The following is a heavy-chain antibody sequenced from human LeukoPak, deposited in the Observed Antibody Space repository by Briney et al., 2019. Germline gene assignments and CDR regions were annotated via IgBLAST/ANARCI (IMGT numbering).Heavy chain of an antibody. CDR1: GFTFSSYS. V-gene: IGHV3-69-1*01. CDR2: MTSSSTI. J-gene: IGHJ3*02. Sequence: GGSLRLSCAASGFTFSSYSMNWVRQAPGKGLEWVATMTSSSTIYYADSVKGRFTIPRDNAKNSLYLQMNSLRAENTAVYYCARPLSGYCSSTSCYRKSRAFDIRGHRTTWTVSS. D-gene: IGHD2-2*01. CDR3: ARPLSGYCSSTSCYRKSRAFDI.